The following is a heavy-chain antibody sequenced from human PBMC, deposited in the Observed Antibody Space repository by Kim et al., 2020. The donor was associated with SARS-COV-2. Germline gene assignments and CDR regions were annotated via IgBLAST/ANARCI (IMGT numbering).Heavy chain of an antibody. V-gene: IGHV3-15*01. J-gene: IGHJ6*02. CDR1: GFRFSNAW. Sequence: GGSLRLSCAGSGFRFSNAWMSWVRQAPEKGLEWLGRIKSEGAGGTTEYAAPVQGRFTISRDDSKNTLYLEMNRLKTEDTAVYYCSTGYCSGYTCLPGGQGTTVTVSS. CDR3: STGYCSGYTCLP. CDR2: IKSEGAGGTT. D-gene: IGHD2-15*01.